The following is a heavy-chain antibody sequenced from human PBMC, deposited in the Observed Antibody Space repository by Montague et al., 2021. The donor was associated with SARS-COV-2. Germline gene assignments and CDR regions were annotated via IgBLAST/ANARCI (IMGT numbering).Heavy chain of an antibody. CDR1: GGSFSGYY. CDR2: INHSGST. CDR3: ARGSTVTHY. Sequence: SETLSLTCAVYGGSFSGYYWSWIRQPPGKGLEWIGEINHSGSTNYNPSLKSQVTISVDTPKNQFSLKLSSVTAADTAVYYCARGSTVTHYWGQGTLVTVSS. V-gene: IGHV4-34*01. D-gene: IGHD4-17*01. J-gene: IGHJ4*02.